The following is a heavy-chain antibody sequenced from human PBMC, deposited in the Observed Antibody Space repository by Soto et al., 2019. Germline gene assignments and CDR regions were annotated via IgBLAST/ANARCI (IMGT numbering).Heavy chain of an antibody. CDR1: GGSFTSDY. Sequence: QVQLQESGPGLVKPSETLSLTCTVSGGSFTSDYWSWIRQPPGKGLQWIGYICYNGTTNYNPSLKSRLTISQDTAKGQISLELTSLTAADTAVYYCASHSGVAALGGLDHWGQGTLVTVSS. CDR2: ICYNGTT. D-gene: IGHD2-8*01. CDR3: ASHSGVAALGGLDH. V-gene: IGHV4-59*08. J-gene: IGHJ4*02.